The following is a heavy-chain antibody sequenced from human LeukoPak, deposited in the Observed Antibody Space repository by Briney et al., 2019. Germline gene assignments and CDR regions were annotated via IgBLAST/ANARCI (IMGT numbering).Heavy chain of an antibody. V-gene: IGHV1-2*02. CDR1: GYTFTGYY. CDR2: INPNSGGT. Sequence: EASVKVSCKSSGYTFTGYYMHWVRQAPGQGLEWMGWINPNSGGTNYAQKFQGRVTMTRDTSISTAYMALSRLRSNDTAVYFCARWAKYYFYGMDVWGQGTTVTVSS. J-gene: IGHJ6*02. CDR3: ARWAKYYFYGMDV.